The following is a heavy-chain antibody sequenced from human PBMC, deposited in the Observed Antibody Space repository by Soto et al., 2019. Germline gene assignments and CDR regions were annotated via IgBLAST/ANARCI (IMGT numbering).Heavy chain of an antibody. CDR1: GFTFDDYA. J-gene: IGHJ5*02. Sequence: EVQLVESGGGWVQPGRSLRLSCAASGFTFDDYAMHWVRQAPGKGLEWVSGIAFNSGNTAYADSVKGRFTISRDNAKNSLYLQMNSLRVEDTAVYYCIDGGAIGPPPLDPWGQGTLVIVSS. V-gene: IGHV3-9*01. CDR3: IDGGAIGPPPLDP. CDR2: IAFNSGNT. D-gene: IGHD2-21*01.